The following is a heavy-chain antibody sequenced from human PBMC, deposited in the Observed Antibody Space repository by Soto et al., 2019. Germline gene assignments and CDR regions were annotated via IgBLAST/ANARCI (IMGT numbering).Heavy chain of an antibody. CDR1: GFTFSSYA. CDR2: ISYDGSNK. V-gene: IGHV3-30-3*01. Sequence: QVQLVESGGGVVQPGRSLRLSCAASGFTFSSYAMHWVRQAPGKGLEWVAVISYDGSNKYYADSVKGRFTISRDNSKNTLYLQMNSLRAEDTAVCYCARVPSSSGRAHFDYWGQGTLVTVSS. J-gene: IGHJ4*02. D-gene: IGHD2-15*01. CDR3: ARVPSSSGRAHFDY.